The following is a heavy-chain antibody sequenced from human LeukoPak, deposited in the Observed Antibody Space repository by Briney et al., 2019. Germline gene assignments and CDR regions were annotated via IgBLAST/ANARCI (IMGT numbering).Heavy chain of an antibody. CDR2: IYYSGST. CDR1: GGSISRYY. V-gene: IGHV4-59*08. J-gene: IGHJ6*03. CDR3: ERLGIGSYYIDV. Sequence: SETLSLTFTLSGGSISRYYWSCIRQPPGKGLEWIGYIYYSGSTNYNPSLKSRVTISVDTTKNQFSLKLSSVTAADTAVYYCERLGIGSYYIDVWGKGTTVTVSS. D-gene: IGHD2-21*01.